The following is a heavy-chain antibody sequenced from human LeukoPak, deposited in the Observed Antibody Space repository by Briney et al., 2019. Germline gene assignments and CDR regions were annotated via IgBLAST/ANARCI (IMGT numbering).Heavy chain of an antibody. CDR2: ISYDGSNK. Sequence: GGSLRLSCTASGFTFSNHGMHWVRQAPGKGLEWVAVISYDGSNKYYADSVKGRFTISRDNSKNTLYLQMNSLRAEDTAVYYCARSGQGYFDYWGQGTLVTVSS. V-gene: IGHV3-30*03. CDR3: ARSGQGYFDY. D-gene: IGHD1-14*01. CDR1: GFTFSNHG. J-gene: IGHJ4*02.